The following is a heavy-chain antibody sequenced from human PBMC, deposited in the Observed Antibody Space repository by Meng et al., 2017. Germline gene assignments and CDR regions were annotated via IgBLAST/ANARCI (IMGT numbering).Heavy chain of an antibody. CDR1: GYTFTSYG. D-gene: IGHD3-16*01. CDR3: ARDLKRDHHLGEGGY. Sequence: QVQLVQSGAEVKEPGASVKVSFKASGYTFTSYGISWVRQAPGQGLEWMGWISAYNGNTNYAQKLQGRVTMTTDTSTSTAYMELRSLRSDDTAVYYCARDLKRDHHLGEGGYWGQGTLVTVFS. J-gene: IGHJ4*02. V-gene: IGHV1-18*01. CDR2: ISAYNGNT.